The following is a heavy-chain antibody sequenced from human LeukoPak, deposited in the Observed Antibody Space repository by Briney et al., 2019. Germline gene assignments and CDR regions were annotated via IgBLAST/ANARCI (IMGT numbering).Heavy chain of an antibody. J-gene: IGHJ4*02. CDR3: VQDWAWGAFAY. D-gene: IGHD7-27*01. V-gene: IGHV3-23*01. CDR2: ISGDATRT. Sequence: GGSLRLSCAASGFTFSSYGMNWVRQAPGQGLEWFSGISGDATRTYYADSGKGRFTIYRYNSKNTLYLQMTSLGAEDTAVYYCVQDWAWGAFAYWGQGTLVTVSS. CDR1: GFTFSSYG.